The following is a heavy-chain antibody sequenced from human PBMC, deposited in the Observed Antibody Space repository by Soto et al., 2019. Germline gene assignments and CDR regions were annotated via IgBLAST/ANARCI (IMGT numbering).Heavy chain of an antibody. V-gene: IGHV3-74*01. J-gene: IGHJ6*02. CDR3: VRDRGYTMDV. Sequence: GGSLRLSCAASGFTFSSFWTHWVRQAPGKGLVWVSVIKADGSNTAYADSVKGRFTISRDSAKNMLYLQMNSLRVEDTAVYFCVRDRGYTMDVWGQGTAVTVSS. CDR2: IKADGSNT. D-gene: IGHD1-1*01. CDR1: GFTFSSFW.